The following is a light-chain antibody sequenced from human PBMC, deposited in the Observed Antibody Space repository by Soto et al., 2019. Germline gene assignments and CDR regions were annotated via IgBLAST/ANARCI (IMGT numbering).Light chain of an antibody. CDR2: GAS. CDR3: QQYGSSPYA. Sequence: IVLTQSPATLSLSPGERVTLSCRASQSFNRSYLGWYQQKPGQAPRLLIYGASSRATGIPDRFSGSGSGTDFTLTISRLEPEDFAVYYCQQYGSSPYAFGQGTKLEIK. J-gene: IGKJ2*01. V-gene: IGKV3-20*01. CDR1: QSFNRSY.